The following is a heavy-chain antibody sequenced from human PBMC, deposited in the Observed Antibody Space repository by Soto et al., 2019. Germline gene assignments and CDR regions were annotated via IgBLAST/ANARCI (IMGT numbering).Heavy chain of an antibody. CDR2: XYNXGSX. J-gene: IGHJ3*02. Sequence: SGSWPRQRHGTGPEWXGFXYNXGSXXXNSSLKSRVTISVDRSKSHFFLSLTSVTGADTAVYYCSTCRKFFQIWGQGTNVTVSS. V-gene: IGHV4-30-2*01. CDR3: STCRKFFQI. CDR1: S.